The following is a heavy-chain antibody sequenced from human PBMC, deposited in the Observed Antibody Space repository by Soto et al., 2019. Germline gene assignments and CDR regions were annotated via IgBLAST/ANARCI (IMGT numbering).Heavy chain of an antibody. J-gene: IGHJ6*02. V-gene: IGHV4-59*08. Sequence: QVQLQESRPGLVKPSETLSLTCTVSGGAISSYYWSWIRQPPGKGLEWHGYIYYSGSTNNNPSLTRRVTISVDTSMNQLSLKLSSVAAADTAVYYGASLGTVTTTYYYYGMDVWGQGTTVTVSS. CDR2: IYYSGST. CDR3: ASLGTVTTTYYYYGMDV. D-gene: IGHD4-17*01. CDR1: GGAISSYY.